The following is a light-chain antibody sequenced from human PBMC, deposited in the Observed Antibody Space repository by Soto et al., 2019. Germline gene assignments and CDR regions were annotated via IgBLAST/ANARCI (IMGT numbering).Light chain of an antibody. CDR1: QGINNY. J-gene: IGKJ2*01. CDR3: QQSHNTPHT. CDR2: AAS. Sequence: DIQMTQSPSSLSASVGDRVTITCRASQGINNYLNWYQQKPGKAPKLLIYAASSLQSGVPSRFSGSGFGTDFTLTINSLQPEDFATYSCQQSHNTPHTFGQGTKLEIK. V-gene: IGKV1-39*01.